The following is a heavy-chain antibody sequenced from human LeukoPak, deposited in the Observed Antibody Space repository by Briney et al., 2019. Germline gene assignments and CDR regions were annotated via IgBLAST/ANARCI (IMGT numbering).Heavy chain of an antibody. CDR3: AVGGNSGGDYFAY. Sequence: ASVKVSCKASGYTFTGYYMHWVRQAPGQGFEWMGWINPNSGGTNYAQKFQGGVTITRHTSISTAYMEVSRLRSDDAAVHSCAVGGNSGGDYFAYGAREPRVPVAS. D-gene: IGHD1-26*01. CDR1: GYTFTGYY. J-gene: IGHJ4*02. V-gene: IGHV1-2*02. CDR2: INPNSGGT.